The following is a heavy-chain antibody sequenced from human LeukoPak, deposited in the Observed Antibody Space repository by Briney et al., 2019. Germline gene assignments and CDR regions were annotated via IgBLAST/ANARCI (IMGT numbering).Heavy chain of an antibody. Sequence: PGGSLRLSCAASGFTFSSYGMHWVRQAPGKGLEWVAVISYDGSNKYYADSVKGRFTISRDNSKNTPYLQMNSLRAEGTAVYYWAKDQPPRSFGDQGTLVTVSS. CDR2: ISYDGSNK. V-gene: IGHV3-30*18. J-gene: IGHJ4*02. D-gene: IGHD6-6*01. CDR3: AKDQPPRSF. CDR1: GFTFSSYG.